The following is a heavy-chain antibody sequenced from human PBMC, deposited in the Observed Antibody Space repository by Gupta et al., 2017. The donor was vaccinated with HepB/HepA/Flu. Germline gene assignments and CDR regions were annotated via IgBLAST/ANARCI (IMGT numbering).Heavy chain of an antibody. CDR3: ATPLYFYWYMDV. Sequence: QVQLQESGPGLVKSSETLSLTCTVSGVSIISSNYYWGWIRQPPGKGLEYIGSIFYTGSTYYNPSLKRRVTISIDTSKNQFSLKLSSVTAADTAVYFCATPLYFYWYMDVWGKGTTVTVSS. V-gene: IGHV4-39*01. J-gene: IGHJ6*03. CDR2: IFYTGST. CDR1: GVSIISSNYY.